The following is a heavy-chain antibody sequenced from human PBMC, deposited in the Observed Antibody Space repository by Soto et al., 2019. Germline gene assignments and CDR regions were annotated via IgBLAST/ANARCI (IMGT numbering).Heavy chain of an antibody. D-gene: IGHD3-3*01. CDR1: GYSFTSYW. J-gene: IGHJ6*02. V-gene: IGHV5-51*01. CDR2: IYPGDSDT. Sequence: GESLKISCKGSGYSFTSYWIGWVRQMPGKGLEWMGIIYPGDSDTRYSPSFQGQVTISADKSISTAYLQWSSLKASDTAMYSCARQDFGVVKYCYYGMDVWGQGTTVTVSS. CDR3: ARQDFGVVKYCYYGMDV.